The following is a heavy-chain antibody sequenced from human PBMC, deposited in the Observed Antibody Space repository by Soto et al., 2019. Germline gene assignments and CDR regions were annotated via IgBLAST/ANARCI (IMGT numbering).Heavy chain of an antibody. CDR3: EKCHHNSGGANGGMDV. J-gene: IGHJ6*02. V-gene: IGHV3-23*01. D-gene: IGHD3-10*01. Sequence: EVQLLESGGGLVQPGGSLRLYCAASGFTFSTYAMRWVRQAPGKGLEWVSSITGGGGRGTYYGDSVKGRFTITRDDSKDTLYLQMESLRADDTAVYYCEKCHHNSGGANGGMDVWGQGTTVTVSS. CDR2: ITGGGGRGT. CDR1: GFTFSTYA.